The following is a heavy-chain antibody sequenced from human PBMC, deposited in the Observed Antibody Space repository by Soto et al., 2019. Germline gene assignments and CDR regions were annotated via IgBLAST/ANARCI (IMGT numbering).Heavy chain of an antibody. Sequence: GASVTVAGQASGCTFTIYGVRCVRQAPGQGLEWMGWVSAYNGNTNYAQKLQGRVTMTTDTSTSTAYMELRSLRYDDTAVYYCARVFNYYDSSGYHYYFDDWGQGTLVTFSS. D-gene: IGHD3-22*01. CDR1: GCTFTIYG. CDR2: VSAYNGNT. V-gene: IGHV1-18*01. J-gene: IGHJ4*02. CDR3: ARVFNYYDSSGYHYYFDD.